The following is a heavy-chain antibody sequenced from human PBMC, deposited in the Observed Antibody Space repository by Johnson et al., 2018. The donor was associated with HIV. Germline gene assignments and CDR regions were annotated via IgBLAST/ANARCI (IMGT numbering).Heavy chain of an antibody. D-gene: IGHD1-26*01. CDR3: AKSIVGATYDAFDI. Sequence: VQLVESGGGVVRPGGSLRLSCAASGFTFDDYGMSWVRQAPGKGLEWVSTISGSGGSTYYADSVQGRFTISRDNSKNTLYLQMNSLRAEDTAVYYCAKSIVGATYDAFDIWGQGTMVTVSS. CDR1: GFTFDDYG. V-gene: IGHV3-23*04. CDR2: ISGSGGST. J-gene: IGHJ3*02.